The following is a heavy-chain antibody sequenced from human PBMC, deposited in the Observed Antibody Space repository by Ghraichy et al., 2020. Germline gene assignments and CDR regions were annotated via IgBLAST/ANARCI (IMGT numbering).Heavy chain of an antibody. CDR3: ATTPITGTTGVGAFDI. CDR1: GFTFSSYG. Sequence: GESLNISCAASGFTFSSYGMHWVRQAPGKGLEWVAFIRYDGSNKYYADSVKGRFTISRDNSKNTLYLQMNSLRAEDTAVYYCATTPITGTTGVGAFDIWGQGTMVTVSS. V-gene: IGHV3-30*02. CDR2: IRYDGSNK. D-gene: IGHD1-7*01. J-gene: IGHJ3*02.